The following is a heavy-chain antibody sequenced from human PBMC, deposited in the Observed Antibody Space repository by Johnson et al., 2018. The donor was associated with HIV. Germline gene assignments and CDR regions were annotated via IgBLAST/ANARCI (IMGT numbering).Heavy chain of an antibody. CDR1: GFTFSDYY. J-gene: IGHJ3*02. V-gene: IGHV3-11*04. CDR3: ARPADYGDYSRDAFDI. CDR2: ISSSGSPI. Sequence: VQLVESGGGLVKPGGSLRLSCAASGFTFSDYYMSWIRQAPGKGLEWISYISSSGSPIYYADSVKGRFTISRDNAKNSLYLQMNSLRVEDTALYYCARPADYGDYSRDAFDIWGQGTMITVSS. D-gene: IGHD4-17*01.